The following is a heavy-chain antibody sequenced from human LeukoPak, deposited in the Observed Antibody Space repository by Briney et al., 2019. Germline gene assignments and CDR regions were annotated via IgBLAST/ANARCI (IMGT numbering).Heavy chain of an antibody. CDR1: GFTFSNAW. V-gene: IGHV3-15*01. Sequence: GGSLRLSCAASGFTFSNAWMIWVRQAPGKGLEWFGRIKSKTDGGTTDYAAPVKGRFTISRDDSKNTLYLQMNSLKTEDTAVYYCTTDLLLWFGESPYPDYWGQGTLVTVSS. CDR2: IKSKTDGGTT. J-gene: IGHJ4*02. D-gene: IGHD3-10*01. CDR3: TTDLLLWFGESPYPDY.